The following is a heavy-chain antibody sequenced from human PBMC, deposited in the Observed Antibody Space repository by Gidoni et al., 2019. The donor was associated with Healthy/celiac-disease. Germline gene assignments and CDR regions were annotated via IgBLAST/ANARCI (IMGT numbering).Heavy chain of an antibody. V-gene: IGHV5-51*03. Sequence: EVQLVQSGAAVKKPGESLKISCKGSGYSFTSYWIGWVRQMPGKGLEWMGIIYPGDSDTRYSPSFQGQVTISADKSISTAYLQWSSLKASDTAMYYCARLSSSWQDFAFFDYWGQGTLVTVSS. CDR1: GYSFTSYW. CDR3: ARLSSSWQDFAFFDY. CDR2: IYPGDSDT. D-gene: IGHD6-13*01. J-gene: IGHJ4*02.